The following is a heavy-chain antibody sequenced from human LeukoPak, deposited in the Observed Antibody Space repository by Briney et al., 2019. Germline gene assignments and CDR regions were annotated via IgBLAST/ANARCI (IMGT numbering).Heavy chain of an antibody. CDR3: ASLGSGSSPIIDFDY. J-gene: IGHJ4*02. CDR1: GYTFTTYY. CDR2: IDPSDGGT. D-gene: IGHD3-10*01. Sequence: ASVKVSCKASGYTFTTYYMHWVRQAPGQGLEWMGIIDPSDGGTTYAQKFQGRVTMTRDTSTSTVYMELSSLTSEETAVYYCASLGSGSSPIIDFDYWGQGTLVTVSS. V-gene: IGHV1-46*01.